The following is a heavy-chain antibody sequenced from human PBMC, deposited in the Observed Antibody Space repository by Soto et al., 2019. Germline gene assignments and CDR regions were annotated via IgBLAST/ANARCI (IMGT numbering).Heavy chain of an antibody. Sequence: TLSLTCAVSGGSISSGGYSWSWIRQPPGKGLECIGYIYHSRSTYYNPSLKSRVTISVDRSKNQFSLKLSSVTAADTAVYYCARGPLLGDSGQGTLVIVSS. V-gene: IGHV4-30-2*01. J-gene: IGHJ4*02. CDR2: IYHSRST. CDR3: ARGPLLGD. CDR1: GGSISSGGYS.